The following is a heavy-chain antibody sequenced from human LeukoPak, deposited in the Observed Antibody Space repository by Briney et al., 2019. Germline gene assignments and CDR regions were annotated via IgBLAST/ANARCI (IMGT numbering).Heavy chain of an antibody. D-gene: IGHD3-9*01. CDR3: ARSGGYDILTGYFGP. CDR1: GGSFSGYY. CDR2: INHSGST. V-gene: IGHV4-34*01. Sequence: KSSETLSLTCAVYGGSFSGYYWSWIRQPPGKGLEWIGEINHSGSTNYNPSLKSRVTISVDTSKNQFSLKLSSVTAADTAVYYCARSGGYDILTGYFGPWGQGTLVTVSS. J-gene: IGHJ5*02.